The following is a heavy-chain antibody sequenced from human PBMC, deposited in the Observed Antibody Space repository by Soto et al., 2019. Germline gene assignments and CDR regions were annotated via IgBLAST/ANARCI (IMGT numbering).Heavy chain of an antibody. Sequence: QVQLVESGGGVVQPGASLRLSCEASGFAFSSYAMHWVRQAPGKGLEWVGVISYDGNYIYYVDSVKGRFTISRDNSKNTLYVQVNSLRPEDTAVYYCAKGILSATIGPYAMDVWGQGTTVTVSS. CDR1: GFAFSSYA. CDR3: AKGILSATIGPYAMDV. J-gene: IGHJ6*02. CDR2: ISYDGNYI. V-gene: IGHV3-30*18. D-gene: IGHD3-16*01.